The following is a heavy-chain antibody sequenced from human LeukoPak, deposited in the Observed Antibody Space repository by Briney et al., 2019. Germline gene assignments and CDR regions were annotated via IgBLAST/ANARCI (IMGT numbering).Heavy chain of an antibody. Sequence: GGSLRLSCAASGFTFSSYKMTWVRQAPGKGLEWVSYISSSGGTIHYADSVRGRFTISRDNSKSTLSLQMNSLRAEDTAIYYCATYRQVLLPFESWGQGTLVTVSS. CDR2: ISSSGGTI. V-gene: IGHV3-48*03. CDR1: GFTFSSYK. CDR3: ATYRQVLLPFES. D-gene: IGHD2-8*02. J-gene: IGHJ4*02.